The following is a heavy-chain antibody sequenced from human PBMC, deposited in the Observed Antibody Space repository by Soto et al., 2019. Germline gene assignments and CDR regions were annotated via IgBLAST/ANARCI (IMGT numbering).Heavy chain of an antibody. CDR2: ISYDGDKK. V-gene: IGHV3-30*03. CDR3: VPLWHFWNPYSTGHFYYGQDV. J-gene: IGHJ6*04. Sequence: SLGLYWADFTFTFSSNSKHCVRQAHGKGQAWVAVISYDGDKKNYGDSVKGRFTISRANSQNTLCLTRKSLGGEDTGVYYCVPLWHFWNPYSTGHFYYGQDVCGEGTTVTVSS. CDR1: TFTFSSNS. D-gene: IGHD3-3*02.